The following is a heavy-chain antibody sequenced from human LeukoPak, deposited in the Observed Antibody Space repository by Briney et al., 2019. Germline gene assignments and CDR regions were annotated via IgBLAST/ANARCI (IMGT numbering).Heavy chain of an antibody. V-gene: IGHV3-9*01. Sequence: GRSLGLSCAASGFTFDDYAMHWVRQAPGKGLEWVSGISWNSGSIGYADSVKGRFTISRDNAKNSLYLQMNSLRAEDTALYYCAKDISRGESTYYFDYWGQGTLVTVSS. CDR1: GFTFDDYA. CDR2: ISWNSGSI. J-gene: IGHJ4*02. CDR3: AKDISRGESTYYFDY. D-gene: IGHD3-10*01.